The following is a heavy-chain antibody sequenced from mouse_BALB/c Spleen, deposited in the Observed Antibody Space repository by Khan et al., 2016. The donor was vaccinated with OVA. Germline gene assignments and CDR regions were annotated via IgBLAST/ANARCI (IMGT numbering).Heavy chain of an antibody. V-gene: IGHV1-9*01. CDR1: GYTFSSYW. CDR2: ILPGSGSS. Sequence: QVQLKQSGAELMKPGASVKISCKATGYTFSSYWLEWVKQRPGHGLEWIGEILPGSGSSNYNEKFKGKATFTADISSNTAYMQLSSLTSEDSAVYYCARVNYGSRDYFDYWGQGPTLTVSS. D-gene: IGHD1-1*01. J-gene: IGHJ2*01. CDR3: ARVNYGSRDYFDY.